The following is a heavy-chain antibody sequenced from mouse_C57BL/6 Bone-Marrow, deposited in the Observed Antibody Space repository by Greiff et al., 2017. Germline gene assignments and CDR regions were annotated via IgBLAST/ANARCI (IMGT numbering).Heavy chain of an antibody. CDR2: ISSGSSTI. CDR1: GFTFSDYG. Sequence: DVKLVESGGGLVKPGGSLKLSCAASGFTFSDYGMHWVRQAPDKGLEWVAYISSGSSTIYYADTVKGRFTISRDNAKNTLFLQMTSLRSEDTAMYYCARNYYGGYWGQGTTLTVSS. J-gene: IGHJ2*01. CDR3: ARNYYGGY. D-gene: IGHD1-1*01. V-gene: IGHV5-17*01.